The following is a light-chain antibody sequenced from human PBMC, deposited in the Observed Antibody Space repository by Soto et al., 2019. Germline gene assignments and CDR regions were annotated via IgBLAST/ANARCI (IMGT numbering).Light chain of an antibody. Sequence: ETVMPQSPAALSVSPGESATLSCRASQSLNSNLAWYQQKPGQAPRLLIYGASTRATGIPVRFSGSGSGTEFTLTISSLQSEDFAIYYCQQYNNWPKTFGQGTKVDIK. CDR2: GAS. CDR3: QQYNNWPKT. V-gene: IGKV3-15*01. CDR1: QSLNSN. J-gene: IGKJ1*01.